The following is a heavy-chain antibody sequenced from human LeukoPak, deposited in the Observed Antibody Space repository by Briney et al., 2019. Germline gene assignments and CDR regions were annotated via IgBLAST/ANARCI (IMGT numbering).Heavy chain of an antibody. V-gene: IGHV4-39*01. J-gene: IGHJ4*02. Sequence: TSETLSLTCTVSGGSISSSSYYWGWFRQPPGKGLEWTGSIYYSGSTYYNPSLKSRVTISVDTSKNQFSLKLSSVTAADTAVYYCARIEEVEMATVYFDYWGQGTLVTVSS. CDR2: IYYSGST. D-gene: IGHD5-24*01. CDR1: GGSISSSSYY. CDR3: ARIEEVEMATVYFDY.